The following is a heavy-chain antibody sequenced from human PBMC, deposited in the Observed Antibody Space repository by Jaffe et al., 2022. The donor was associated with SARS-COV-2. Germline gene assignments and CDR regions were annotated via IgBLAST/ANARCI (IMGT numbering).Heavy chain of an antibody. J-gene: IGHJ4*02. CDR2: IYYSGST. CDR1: GGSISSSSYY. CDR3: ARLEVGQFVYYDILTGQGPIRY. V-gene: IGHV4-39*01. Sequence: QLQLQESGPGLVKPSETLSLTCTVSGGSISSSSYYWGWIRQPPGKGLEWIGSIYYSGSTYYNPSLKSRVTISVDTSKNQFSLKLSSVTAADTAVYYCARLEVGQFVYYDILTGQGPIRYWGQGTLVTVSS. D-gene: IGHD3-9*01.